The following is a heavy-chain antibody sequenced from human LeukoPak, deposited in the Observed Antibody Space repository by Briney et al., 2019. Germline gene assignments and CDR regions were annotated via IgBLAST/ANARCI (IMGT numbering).Heavy chain of an antibody. Sequence: SETLSLTCTVSSGSISSGNYYWSWIRQPAGKGLQWIGRIYTSGSTNYNPSLKSRVTMSVDTSKNQFSLKVSSVTAADTAVYYCAPNTIFGPFDYWGQGTLVTVSS. J-gene: IGHJ4*02. D-gene: IGHD3-3*01. CDR3: APNTIFGPFDY. V-gene: IGHV4-61*02. CDR2: IYTSGST. CDR1: SGSISSGNYY.